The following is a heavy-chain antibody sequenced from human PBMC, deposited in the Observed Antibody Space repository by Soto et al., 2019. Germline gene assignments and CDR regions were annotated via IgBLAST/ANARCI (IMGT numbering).Heavy chain of an antibody. D-gene: IGHD3-10*01. J-gene: IGHJ5*02. CDR2: ISGSGGST. CDR1: GFTFGGYA. V-gene: IGHV3-23*01. Sequence: PGGSQRLSCAASGFTFGGYAVSWVRQAPGKGPEWVSAISGSGGSTYYADSVKGRFTISRDNSKNTLYLQMNSLRAEDTAVYYCAKAPPRSHYGSGSNSPPWGQGTLVTVSS. CDR3: AKAPPRSHYGSGSNSPP.